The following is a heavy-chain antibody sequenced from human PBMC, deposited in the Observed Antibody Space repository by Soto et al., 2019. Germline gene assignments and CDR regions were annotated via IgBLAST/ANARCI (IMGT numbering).Heavy chain of an antibody. Sequence: QVPLVQSGAEVKKPGASVKVSCKASGYTFTSYDINWVRQATGQGLEWMGWMNPNRGNTGYAQKFQGRVTMTRNTSISTAYMGLSSLSSDDTAVYYCSSAANDLTGYSSGWFGDYYYYYYMDVWGKGTTVTATS. CDR2: MNPNRGNT. CDR1: GYTFTSYD. D-gene: IGHD6-19*01. V-gene: IGHV1-8*01. J-gene: IGHJ6*03. CDR3: SSAANDLTGYSSGWFGDYYYYYYMDV.